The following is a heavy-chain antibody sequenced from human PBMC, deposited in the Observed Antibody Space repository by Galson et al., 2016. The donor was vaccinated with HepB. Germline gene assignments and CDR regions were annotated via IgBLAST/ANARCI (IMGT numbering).Heavy chain of an antibody. CDR3: AKGYCSGTTCFDLYYYYAMDV. CDR2: ISVSGGST. Sequence: LRLSCAASGFTFSSYAMSWVRQGPGEGLEWVSTISVSGGSTYYADSVKGRFTISRDNSKNTLYLQMNSLRAEDTAVYYCAKGYCSGTTCFDLYYYYAMDVWGQGTTVTVSS. D-gene: IGHD2-2*01. V-gene: IGHV3-23*01. CDR1: GFTFSSYA. J-gene: IGHJ6*02.